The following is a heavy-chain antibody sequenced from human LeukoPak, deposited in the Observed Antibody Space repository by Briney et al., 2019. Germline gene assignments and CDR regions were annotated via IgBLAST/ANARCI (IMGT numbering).Heavy chain of an antibody. Sequence: SETLSLTCAVYGGSFSGYYWSWIRQPPGKGLEWIGEINHSGSTNYNPSLKSRVTISVDTSKNQFSLKLSSVTAADTAMYFCARHGSGWSFDYWGQGALVTVSS. CDR2: INHSGST. J-gene: IGHJ4*02. V-gene: IGHV4-34*01. CDR1: GGSFSGYY. CDR3: ARHGSGWSFDY. D-gene: IGHD6-19*01.